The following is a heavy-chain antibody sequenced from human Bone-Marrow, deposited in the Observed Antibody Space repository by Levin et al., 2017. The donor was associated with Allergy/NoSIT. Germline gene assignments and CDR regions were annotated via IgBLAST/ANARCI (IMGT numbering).Heavy chain of an antibody. V-gene: IGHV5-51*01. J-gene: IGHJ4*02. CDR1: GYNFYTFW. CDR2: IYPSDSDS. D-gene: IGHD3-3*01. Sequence: GESLKISCQLSGYNFYTFWIGWVRQMPGKGLEWMGIIYPSDSDSRYNPSFQGHVTFSVDKATSTAYLQWSSLTTSASAMYFCARLRPDDYDYWSGYYGTSLFDYWGQGTLVTVSS. CDR3: ARLRPDDYDYWSGYYGTSLFDY.